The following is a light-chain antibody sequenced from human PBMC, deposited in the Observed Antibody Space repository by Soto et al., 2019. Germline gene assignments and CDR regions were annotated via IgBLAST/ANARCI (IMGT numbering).Light chain of an antibody. J-gene: IGKJ1*01. Sequence: DIVMTKSPDSLTVSLGERATINCKSSQSVLYSSNTKNYLAWYQQKPGHPPKLLIYWASTRESGVPDRFTGRGSWTDFTLTFRTLQADHLAVYYCQQYYSNPRTFGQGTKVEIK. CDR1: QSVLYSSNTKNY. V-gene: IGKV4-1*01. CDR3: QQYYSNPRT. CDR2: WAS.